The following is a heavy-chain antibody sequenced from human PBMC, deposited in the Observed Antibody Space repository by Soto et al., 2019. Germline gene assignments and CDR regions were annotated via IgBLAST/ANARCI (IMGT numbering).Heavy chain of an antibody. J-gene: IGHJ4*02. CDR2: IIPIFGTA. CDR3: ARADYCSGGSCYFDY. CDR1: GGTFSSYA. D-gene: IGHD2-15*01. V-gene: IGHV1-69*13. Sequence: VKVSCKASGGTFSSYAISWVRQAPGQGLEWMGGIIPIFGTANYAQKFQGRVTITADESTSTAYMELSSLRSEDTAVYYCARADYCSGGSCYFDYWGQGTLVTVSS.